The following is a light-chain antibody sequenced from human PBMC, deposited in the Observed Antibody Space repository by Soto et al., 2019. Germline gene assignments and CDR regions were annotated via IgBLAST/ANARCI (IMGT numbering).Light chain of an antibody. J-gene: IGLJ1*01. CDR2: SNN. Sequence: QSVLTQPPSASGTPGQRVTISCSGSSSNIGSNTVKWYQQLPGTAPKLLIYSNNQRPSGVPDRFSDSKSGPSASLAISGLQSEDEADYYCAAWDDSLNGYVFGTGTKVTGL. CDR3: AAWDDSLNGYV. CDR1: SSNIGSNT. V-gene: IGLV1-44*01.